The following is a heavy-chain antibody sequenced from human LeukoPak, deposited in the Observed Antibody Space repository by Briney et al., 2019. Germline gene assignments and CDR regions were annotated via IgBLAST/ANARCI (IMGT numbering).Heavy chain of an antibody. D-gene: IGHD3-22*01. CDR3: ARGSQSFYYDSSGYPLDS. J-gene: IGHJ4*02. CDR2: IYHSGSS. CDR1: GLSISSGYY. V-gene: IGHV4-38-2*01. Sequence: SETLSLTGAVSGLSISSGYYWGWIRQPPGKGLEWIGSIYHSGSSYYNPSLRSRVAMSVDTSRNQFSLKLTSVTVADTAVYYCARGSQSFYYDSSGYPLDSWGQGTLVTVSS.